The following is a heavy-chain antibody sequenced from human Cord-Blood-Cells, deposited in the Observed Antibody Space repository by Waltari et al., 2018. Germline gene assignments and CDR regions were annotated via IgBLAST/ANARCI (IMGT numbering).Heavy chain of an antibody. CDR3: ASRAQLGQGGAFDI. CDR1: GGSIRTFY. CDR2: IYYSGST. Sequence: QVQLQESLPGLVKPSETLSLTCTVSGGSIRTFYCSWLRQPPGKGLEWIGYIYYSGSTNYNPSLKSRVTISVDTSKNQFSLKLSSVTAADTAVYYWASRAQLGQGGAFDIWGQGTMVTVSS. J-gene: IGHJ3*02. D-gene: IGHD3-10*01. V-gene: IGHV4-59*01.